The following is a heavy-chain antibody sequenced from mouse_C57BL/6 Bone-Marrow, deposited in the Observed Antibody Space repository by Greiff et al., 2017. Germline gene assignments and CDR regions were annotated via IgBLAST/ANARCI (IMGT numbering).Heavy chain of an antibody. Sequence: LVESGAELVRPGASVKLSCKASGYTFTDYYINWVKQRPGQGLEWIARIYPGSGNTYYNEKFKGKATLTAEKSSSTAYMQLSSLTSEDSAVYFCALSLPPFDYWGQGTTLTVSS. J-gene: IGHJ2*01. CDR1: GYTFTDYY. D-gene: IGHD5-5*01. CDR3: ALSLPPFDY. CDR2: IYPGSGNT. V-gene: IGHV1-76*01.